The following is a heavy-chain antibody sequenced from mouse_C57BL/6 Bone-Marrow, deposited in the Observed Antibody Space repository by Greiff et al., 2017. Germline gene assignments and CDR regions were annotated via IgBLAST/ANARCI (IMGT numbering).Heavy chain of an antibody. V-gene: IGHV1-5*01. Sequence: VQLQQSGTVLARPGASVKMSCKTSGYTFPSSCMHWVKQRPGQGLEWIGAIYPGNSDTSYNQKFKGKAKLTAVTSASTAYKELSSLTNEDSAVYYCTRNWVDYWGQGTTLKVSS. CDR2: IYPGNSDT. D-gene: IGHD4-1*01. CDR3: TRNWVDY. J-gene: IGHJ2*01. CDR1: GYTFPSSC.